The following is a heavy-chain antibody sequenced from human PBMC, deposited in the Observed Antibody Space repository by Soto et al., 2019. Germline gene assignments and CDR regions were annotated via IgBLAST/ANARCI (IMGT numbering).Heavy chain of an antibody. CDR1: GGTFSGHY. J-gene: IGHJ4*02. Sequence: SETLSLTCAVYGGTFSGHYWTGIRQPPGTGLEWIGEINHSGSTNYNPSLKSRVTISVDTSKNQFSLKLTSVTAADTAVYYCARDKITGLFDYWGQGTLVTVS. CDR3: ARDKITGLFDY. V-gene: IGHV4-34*01. D-gene: IGHD2-8*02. CDR2: INHSGST.